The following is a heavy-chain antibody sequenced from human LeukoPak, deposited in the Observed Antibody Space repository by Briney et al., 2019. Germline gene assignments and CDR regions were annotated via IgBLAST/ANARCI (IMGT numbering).Heavy chain of an antibody. D-gene: IGHD6-13*01. CDR3: AKGGAAADNYWYFDL. J-gene: IGHJ2*01. Sequence: GGSLRLSCSASGFTSDDYAMHWVRQAPGKGLEWVSGISWNSGNITYGDSVKGRFTISRDNAKNSLYLQMNSLRTEDTALYYCAKGGAAADNYWYFDLWGRGTLVTVSS. CDR1: GFTSDDYA. V-gene: IGHV3-9*02. CDR2: ISWNSGNI.